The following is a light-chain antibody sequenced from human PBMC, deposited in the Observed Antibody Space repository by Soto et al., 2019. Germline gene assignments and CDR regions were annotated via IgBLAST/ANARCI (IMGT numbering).Light chain of an antibody. CDR3: QQYNNWLVYT. J-gene: IGKJ2*01. Sequence: EIVMTQSPATLSVSPGERATLSCRASQSVSSNLAWYQQKPGQAPRLLIYGASTRATGIPARFSGSGSGTEFTLTISSLQSEDVAVYYCQQYNNWLVYTFGQGTKLEIK. V-gene: IGKV3-15*01. CDR1: QSVSSN. CDR2: GAS.